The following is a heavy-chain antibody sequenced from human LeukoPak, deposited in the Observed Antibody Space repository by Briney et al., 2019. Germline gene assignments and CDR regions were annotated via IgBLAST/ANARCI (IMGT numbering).Heavy chain of an antibody. CDR3: ARMSGTFYYETTDSYPPARDWYFDL. D-gene: IGHD3-22*01. J-gene: IGHJ2*01. Sequence: GASVKVSCKASGYTFTRYGISWVRQAPGQGLEWMGWISTYNANTNYAQSLQGRVSMTTDTSTSTVYMELRSLRSDDTAVYFCARMSGTFYYETTDSYPPARDWYFDLWGRGTLVTVSS. CDR1: GYTFTRYG. CDR2: ISTYNANT. V-gene: IGHV1-18*01.